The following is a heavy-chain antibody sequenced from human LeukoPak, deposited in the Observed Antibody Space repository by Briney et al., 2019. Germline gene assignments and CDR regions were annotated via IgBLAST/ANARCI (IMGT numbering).Heavy chain of an antibody. V-gene: IGHV4-59*02. CDR3: ARGDYSNYLED. Sequence: SETLSLTCSVSGVSVSNHYWSWIRQPPGKGLEWIGYIYNSGSTNYNPSLKSRVTISEDTSKNQFSLKLSSVSAADTAVYYCARGDYSNYLEDWGQGTPVTVSS. D-gene: IGHD4-11*01. CDR1: GVSVSNHY. J-gene: IGHJ4*02. CDR2: IYNSGST.